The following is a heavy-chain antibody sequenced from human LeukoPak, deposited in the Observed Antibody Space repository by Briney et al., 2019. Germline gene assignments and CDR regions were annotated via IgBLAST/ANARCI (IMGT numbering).Heavy chain of an antibody. CDR1: GGSISGYY. V-gene: IGHV4-59*12. J-gene: IGHJ6*02. D-gene: IGHD6-6*01. CDR3: ARDPRSSSSSGMNYYGMDV. CDR2: FYSSGNS. Sequence: SETLSLTCSVSGGSISGYYRSWIRQAPGKGLEWIGYFYSSGNSNSNPSLKSRVTISVDTSKNQFSLKLSSVTAADTAVYYCARDPRSSSSSGMNYYGMDVWGQGTTVTVSS.